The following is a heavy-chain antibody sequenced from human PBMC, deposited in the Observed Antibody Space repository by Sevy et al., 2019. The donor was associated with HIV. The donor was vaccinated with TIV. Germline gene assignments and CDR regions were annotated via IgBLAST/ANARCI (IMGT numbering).Heavy chain of an antibody. V-gene: IGHV3-53*01. CDR2: IYSGGST. J-gene: IGHJ3*02. D-gene: IGHD6-19*01. CDR1: GFTVSSNY. Sequence: GGSLRLSCAASGFTVSSNYMSWVRQAPGKGLEWVSVIYSGGSTYYADSVKGRFTISRDNSKNPLYLQMNSLRAEDTAVYYCARWGVVVAGRYDAFDIWGQGTMVTVSS. CDR3: ARWGVVVAGRYDAFDI.